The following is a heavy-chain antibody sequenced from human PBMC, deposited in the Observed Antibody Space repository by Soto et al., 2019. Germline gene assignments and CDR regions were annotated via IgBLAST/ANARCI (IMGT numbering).Heavy chain of an antibody. CDR3: ARPGIAARHTLYYYYGMDV. J-gene: IGHJ6*02. CDR2: IWYDGSNK. D-gene: IGHD6-6*01. V-gene: IGHV3-33*01. Sequence: QVQLVESGGGVVQPGRSLRLSCAASGFTFSSYGMHWVRQAPGKGLEWVAVIWYDGSNKYYADSVKGRFTISRDNSKNTLYLQMNSLRAEDTAVYYCARPGIAARHTLYYYYGMDVWGQGTTVTVSS. CDR1: GFTFSSYG.